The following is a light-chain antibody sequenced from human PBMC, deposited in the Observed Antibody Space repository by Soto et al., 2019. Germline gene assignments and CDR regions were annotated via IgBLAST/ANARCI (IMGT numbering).Light chain of an antibody. CDR3: QQRSNWPLLT. CDR1: QSVRSY. J-gene: IGKJ4*01. V-gene: IGKV3-11*01. Sequence: EIVLTQSPATLSLSPGERATLSCRASQSVRSYLAWYQQKPGQAPRLLIYDASNRATGIPARFSGSGSGTDFTLTISSLEPKDFAVYYCQQRSNWPLLTFGGGTKVEIK. CDR2: DAS.